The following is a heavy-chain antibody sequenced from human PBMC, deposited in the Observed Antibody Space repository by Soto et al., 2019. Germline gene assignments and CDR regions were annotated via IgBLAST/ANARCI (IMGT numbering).Heavy chain of an antibody. D-gene: IGHD2-15*01. V-gene: IGHV1-18*01. CDR3: ARCYCSVGSCYTCWHFDL. Sequence: QVQLVQSGAEVKKPGASVKVSCKASGYTFNNYGISWVRQAPGQGLEWMGWIGSYNGNTDHAQNFQGRVTMTTDTSTNTAYMELRSLRSDDTALYYCARCYCSVGSCYTCWHFDLWGRGTLVTVSS. CDR2: IGSYNGNT. J-gene: IGHJ2*01. CDR1: GYTFNNYG.